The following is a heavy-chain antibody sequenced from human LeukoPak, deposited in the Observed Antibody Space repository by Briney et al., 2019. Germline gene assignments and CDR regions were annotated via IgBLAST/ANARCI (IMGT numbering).Heavy chain of an antibody. J-gene: IGHJ4*02. CDR1: GGSFSGYY. CDR2: INHSGST. V-gene: IGHV4-34*01. D-gene: IGHD3-3*01. Sequence: SETLSLTCAVYGGSFSGYYWSWIRQPPGKGLEWIGKINHSGSTNYNPSLKSRVTISVDTSKNQFSLKLSSVTAADTAVYYCARGPDFYDFWSGYWDYWGQGTLVTVSS. CDR3: ARGPDFYDFWSGYWDY.